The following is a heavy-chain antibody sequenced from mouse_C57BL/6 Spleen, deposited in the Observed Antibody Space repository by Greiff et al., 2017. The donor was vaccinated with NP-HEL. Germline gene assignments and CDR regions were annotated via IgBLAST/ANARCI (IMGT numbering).Heavy chain of an antibody. CDR2: IYPGDGDT. CDR3: ARWIYDGYHYYAMDY. V-gene: IGHV1-82*01. J-gene: IGHJ4*01. CDR1: GYAFSSSW. Sequence: VQLQQSGPELVKPGASVKISCKASGYAFSSSWMNWVKQRPGKGLEWIGRIYPGDGDTNYNGKFKGKATLTADKSSSTAYMQLSSLTSEDSAVYFCARWIYDGYHYYAMDYWGQGTSVTVSS. D-gene: IGHD2-3*01.